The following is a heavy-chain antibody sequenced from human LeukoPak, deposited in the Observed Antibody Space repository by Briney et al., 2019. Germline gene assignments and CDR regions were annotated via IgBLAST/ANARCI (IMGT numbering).Heavy chain of an antibody. CDR2: INPDSGGT. CDR3: ARGRMATKTNYFDY. Sequence: GASVKVSCKASGYTFTGYYMHWVRQAPGQGLEWMGRINPDSGGTNYAQKFQGRVTMTRDTSISTAYMELSRLRSDDTAVYYCARGRMATKTNYFDYWGQGTLVTVSS. V-gene: IGHV1-2*06. J-gene: IGHJ4*02. CDR1: GYTFTGYY. D-gene: IGHD5-24*01.